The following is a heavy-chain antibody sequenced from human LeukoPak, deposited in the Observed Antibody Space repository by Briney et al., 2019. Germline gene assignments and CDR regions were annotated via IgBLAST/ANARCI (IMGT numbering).Heavy chain of an antibody. CDR1: GFTFSSYG. Sequence: GGSLRLSCAASGFTFSSYGMPWVRQAPGKGLEWVAVIWYDESNKYYADSVKGRFTISRDNSKNTLYLQMNSLRAEDTAVYYCARDGPSGSYDAFDIWGQGTMVTVSS. CDR3: ARDGPSGSYDAFDI. D-gene: IGHD1-26*01. V-gene: IGHV3-33*01. J-gene: IGHJ3*02. CDR2: IWYDESNK.